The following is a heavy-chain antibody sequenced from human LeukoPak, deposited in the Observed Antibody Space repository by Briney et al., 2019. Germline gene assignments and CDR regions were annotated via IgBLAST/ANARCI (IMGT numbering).Heavy chain of an antibody. V-gene: IGHV4-59*01. J-gene: IGHJ3*02. CDR2: IYYSGST. CDR1: GGSISSYY. D-gene: IGHD3-3*01. CDR3: ARAQDYDFWSGYFHAFDI. Sequence: SETLSLTCTVSGGSISSYYWSWIRQPPGKGLEWIGYIYYSGSTNYNPSLKSRVTISVDTSKNQFSLKLSSVTAADTAVYYCARAQDYDFWSGYFHAFDIWGQGTMVTVSS.